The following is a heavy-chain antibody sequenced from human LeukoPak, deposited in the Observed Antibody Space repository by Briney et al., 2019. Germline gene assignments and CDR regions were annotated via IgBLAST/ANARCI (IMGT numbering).Heavy chain of an antibody. V-gene: IGHV1-24*01. CDR2: FDPEDGET. CDR3: ATDSSGWHNYFDY. CDR1: GYTLTELS. D-gene: IGHD6-19*01. Sequence: ASVKVSCKVSGYTLTELSMHWVRQAPGKGLEWMGGFDPEDGETIYALKFQGRVTMTEDTSTDTAYMELSSLRSEDTAVYYCATDSSGWHNYFDYWGQGTLVTVSS. J-gene: IGHJ4*02.